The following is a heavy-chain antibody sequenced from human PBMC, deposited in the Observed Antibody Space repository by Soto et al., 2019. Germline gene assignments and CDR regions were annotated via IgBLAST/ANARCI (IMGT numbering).Heavy chain of an antibody. CDR3: AKDLRWLSTYYYGMDV. CDR2: ISYDGSNK. D-gene: IGHD6-19*01. Sequence: GGSLRLSCAASGFTFSSYGMHWVRQAPGKGLEWVGVISYDGSNKYYADSVKGRFTISRDNSKNTLYLQMNSLRAEDTAVYYCAKDLRWLSTYYYGMDVWGQGTTVTVSS. V-gene: IGHV3-30*18. J-gene: IGHJ6*02. CDR1: GFTFSSYG.